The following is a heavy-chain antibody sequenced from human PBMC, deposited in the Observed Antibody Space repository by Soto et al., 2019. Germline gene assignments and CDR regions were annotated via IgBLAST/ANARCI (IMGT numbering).Heavy chain of an antibody. CDR3: AREPPRGVLELQIDWFDP. J-gene: IGHJ5*02. Sequence: EVQLVESGGGLVKPGGSLRLSCAASGFTFSSYSMNWVRQAPGKGLEWVSSISSSSSYIYYADSVKGRFTISRDNAKNSMYRQMNSLRAEDTAVYYCAREPPRGVLELQIDWFDPWGQGTLVTVSS. CDR1: GFTFSSYS. D-gene: IGHD1-7*01. CDR2: ISSSSSYI. V-gene: IGHV3-21*01.